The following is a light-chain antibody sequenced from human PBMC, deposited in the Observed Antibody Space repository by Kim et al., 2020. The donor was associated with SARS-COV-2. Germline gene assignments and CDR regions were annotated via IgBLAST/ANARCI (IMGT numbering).Light chain of an antibody. CDR2: DAS. CDR3: QQYASSPTT. CDR1: QTVSTSY. J-gene: IGKJ4*01. Sequence: QRPTLSCRASQTVSTSYLAWYQQKPGQAPRLLINDASRRATGIPDRFSGSGSGTDFTLTISRLEPEDFAVYYCQQYASSPTTFGGGTKVDIK. V-gene: IGKV3-20*01.